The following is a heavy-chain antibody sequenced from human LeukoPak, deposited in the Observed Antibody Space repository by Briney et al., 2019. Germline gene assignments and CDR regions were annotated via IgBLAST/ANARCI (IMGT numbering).Heavy chain of an antibody. CDR2: MNIDGSEK. J-gene: IGHJ4*02. V-gene: IGHV3-7*01. CDR1: GFTFSNYW. CDR3: ARDPVEWELLLDY. Sequence: PGGSLRLFCAASGFTFSNYWIGWVGQAPGKGPEWVANMNIDGSEKYYADTVKGRFSISRDNASNSVYLQMASLRVEDTAVYYCARDPVEWELLLDYWGQGTLVTVSS. D-gene: IGHD1-26*01.